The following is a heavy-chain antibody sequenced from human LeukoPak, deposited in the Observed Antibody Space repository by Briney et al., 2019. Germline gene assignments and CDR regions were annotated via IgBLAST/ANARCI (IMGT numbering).Heavy chain of an antibody. CDR2: ISYDGSNK. CDR1: GFTFSSYG. J-gene: IGHJ5*02. D-gene: IGHD2-8*01. V-gene: IGHV3-30*18. CDR3: AKDQEVYNWFDP. Sequence: PGGSLRLSCAASGFTFSSYGMHWVRQAPGKGLEWVAVISYDGSNKYYADSVKGRFTISRDNSKNTLYLQMNSLRAEDTAVCYCAKDQEVYNWFDPWGQGTLATVSS.